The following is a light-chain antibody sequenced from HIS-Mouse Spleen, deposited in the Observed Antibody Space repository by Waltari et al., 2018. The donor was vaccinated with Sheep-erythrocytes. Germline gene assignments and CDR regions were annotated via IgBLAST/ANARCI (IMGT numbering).Light chain of an antibody. J-gene: IGLJ3*02. Sequence: QSALTQPRSVSGSPGQSVTISCTGTSSDVGCYNYVSWYQQTPGKAPKLMIYDVSKRPSGVPDRFSGSKSGNTASLTISGLQAEDEADYYCCSYAGSYTLVFGGGTKLTVL. CDR2: DVS. CDR1: SSDVGCYNY. CDR3: CSYAGSYTLV. V-gene: IGLV2-11*01.